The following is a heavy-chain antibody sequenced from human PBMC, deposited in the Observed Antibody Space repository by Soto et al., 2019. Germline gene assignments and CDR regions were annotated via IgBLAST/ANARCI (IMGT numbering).Heavy chain of an antibody. D-gene: IGHD5-18*01. CDR1: GFTFSSYW. CDR3: AREFNRAMVTGYYYYGMDV. J-gene: IGHJ6*02. V-gene: IGHV3-7*03. CDR2: IKQDGSEK. Sequence: GGSLRLSCAASGFTFSSYWMSWVRQAPGKGLEWVANIKQDGSEKYYVDSVKGRFTISRDNAKNSLYLQMNSLRAEDTAVYYCAREFNRAMVTGYYYYGMDVWGQGTTVTVSS.